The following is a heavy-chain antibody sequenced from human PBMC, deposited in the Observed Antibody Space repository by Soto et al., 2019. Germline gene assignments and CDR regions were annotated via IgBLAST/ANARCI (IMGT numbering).Heavy chain of an antibody. CDR2: ISAYNGNT. V-gene: IGHV1-18*01. CDR1: GYTFTSYG. D-gene: IGHD6-19*01. Sequence: ASVKVSCKASGYTFTSYGISWVLQAPGQGLEWMGWISAYNGNTNYAQKLQGRVTMTTDTSTSTAYMELRSLRSDDTAVYYCARDPPSGIAVAGTYGYFDYWGQGTLVTVSS. CDR3: ARDPPSGIAVAGTYGYFDY. J-gene: IGHJ4*02.